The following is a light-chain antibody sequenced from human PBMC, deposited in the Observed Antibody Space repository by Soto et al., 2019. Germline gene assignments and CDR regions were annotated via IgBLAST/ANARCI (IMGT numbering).Light chain of an antibody. J-gene: IGLJ1*01. CDR1: SSNIGAGYD. Sequence: QSVLTQPPSVSGAPGQRVTISCTGSSSNIGAGYDVHWYQQLPGTAPKLLIYGNSNRPSGVPDRFSGSKSGTSASLAITGLQAADEADYYCQSSDSSLSYVFGTGTKVTVL. CDR2: GNS. CDR3: QSSDSSLSYV. V-gene: IGLV1-40*01.